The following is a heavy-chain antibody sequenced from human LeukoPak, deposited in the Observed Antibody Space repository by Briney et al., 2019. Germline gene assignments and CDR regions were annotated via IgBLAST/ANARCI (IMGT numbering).Heavy chain of an antibody. CDR1: GYTFTGYY. J-gene: IGHJ6*03. Sequence: GASVKVSCKASGYTFTGYYMHWVRQATGQGLEWMGWMNPNSGNTGYAQKFQGRVTITRNTSISTAYMELSSLRSEDTAVYYCARAYYYYYMDVWGKGTTVTISS. V-gene: IGHV1-8*03. CDR3: ARAYYYYYMDV. CDR2: MNPNSGNT.